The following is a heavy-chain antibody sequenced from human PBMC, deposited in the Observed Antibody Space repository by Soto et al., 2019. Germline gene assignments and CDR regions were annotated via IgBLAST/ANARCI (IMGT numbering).Heavy chain of an antibody. CDR3: ARSVFYDILTGYFYYMDV. Sequence: GGSLRLSCAASGFTFSSYSMNWVRQAPGKGLEWVSYISSSSSTIYYADSGKGRFTISRDNAKNSLYLQMNSLIAENTAVFYCARSVFYDILTGYFYYMDVWGKGTTVTVSS. CDR2: ISSSSSTI. J-gene: IGHJ6*03. D-gene: IGHD3-9*01. CDR1: GFTFSSYS. V-gene: IGHV3-48*01.